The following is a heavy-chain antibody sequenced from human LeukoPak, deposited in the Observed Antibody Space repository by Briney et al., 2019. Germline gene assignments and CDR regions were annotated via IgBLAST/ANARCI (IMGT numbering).Heavy chain of an antibody. D-gene: IGHD4-17*01. V-gene: IGHV3-74*01. CDR1: GFTFSSYW. Sequence: GGSLRLSCAASGFTFSSYWMHWVRQAPRKGLVWVSRINSDGSSTSYADSVKGRFTISRDNAKNTLYLQMNSLRAEDTAVYYCARGSALYGDYWGNPSGFRYYYYYMDAWGKGTTVTISS. CDR2: INSDGSST. J-gene: IGHJ6*03. CDR3: ARGSALYGDYWGNPSGFRYYYYYMDA.